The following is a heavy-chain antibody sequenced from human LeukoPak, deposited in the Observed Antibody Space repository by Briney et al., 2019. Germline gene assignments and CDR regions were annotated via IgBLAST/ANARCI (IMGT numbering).Heavy chain of an antibody. J-gene: IGHJ6*02. V-gene: IGHV3-30-3*01. CDR1: GFTFSSYA. D-gene: IGHD3-3*01. CDR3: ARDPDGFGVETDGMDV. CDR2: ISYDGSNK. Sequence: GRSLRLSCAASGFTFSSYAMHWVRQAPGKGLEWVAVISYDGSNKYYADSVKGRFTISRDNSKNTLYLQMNSLRAEDTAVYYCARDPDGFGVETDGMDVWGQGTTVTVSS.